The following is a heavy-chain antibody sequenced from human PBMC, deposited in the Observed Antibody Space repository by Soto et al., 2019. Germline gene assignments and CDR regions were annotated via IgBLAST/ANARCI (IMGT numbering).Heavy chain of an antibody. CDR1: GFTFSSYS. Sequence: EVQLVESGGGLGQPGGSLRLSCAASGFTFSSYSMNWVREAPGKGLEWVSYISSSSSTIYYADSVKGRFTISRDNAKNSLYLQMNSLRDEYTAVYHCARDQEGYGPFDICGQGTMVTVSS. CDR2: ISSSSSTI. J-gene: IGHJ3*02. V-gene: IGHV3-48*02. CDR3: ARDQEGYGPFDI. D-gene: IGHD4-17*01.